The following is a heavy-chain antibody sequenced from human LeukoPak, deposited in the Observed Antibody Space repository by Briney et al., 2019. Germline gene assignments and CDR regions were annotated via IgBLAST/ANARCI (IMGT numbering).Heavy chain of an antibody. V-gene: IGHV4-34*01. CDR2: INHSGST. Sequence: SETLSLTCAVYGGSFSGYYWSWIRQPPGKGLEWIGEINHSGSTNYNPSLKSRVTISVDTSKNQFSLKLSSATAADTAVYYCARVHYYDNSGYWFFDYWGQGTLVTVSS. CDR3: ARVHYYDNSGYWFFDY. D-gene: IGHD3-22*01. J-gene: IGHJ4*02. CDR1: GGSFSGYY.